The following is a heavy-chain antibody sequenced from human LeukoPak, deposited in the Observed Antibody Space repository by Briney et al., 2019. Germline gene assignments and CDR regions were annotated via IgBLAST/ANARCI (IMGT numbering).Heavy chain of an antibody. Sequence: SETLSLTCTVSGGSISSYYWSWIRQPAGKGLEWIGRIYTSGSTNYNPSLKSRVTMSVNTSKNQFSLKLSSVTAADTAVYYCARDVRNQYQVNWFDPWGQGTLVTVSS. CDR3: ARDVRNQYQVNWFDP. V-gene: IGHV4-4*07. CDR2: IYTSGST. CDR1: GGSISSYY. J-gene: IGHJ5*02. D-gene: IGHD2-2*01.